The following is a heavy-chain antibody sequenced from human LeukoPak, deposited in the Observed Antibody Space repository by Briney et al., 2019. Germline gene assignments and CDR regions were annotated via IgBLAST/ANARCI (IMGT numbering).Heavy chain of an antibody. CDR3: AKEKIGGWYYFDY. J-gene: IGHJ4*02. CDR2: ISGTGTST. D-gene: IGHD6-19*01. V-gene: IGHV3-23*01. CDR1: GFTFNSYA. Sequence: GGSLTLSCAASGFTFNSYAMSWVRQAPGKGLEWVSGISGTGTSTYYADSVKGRFTISRDNSKNTLYLQMNSLRAEDAAVYYCAKEKIGGWYYFDYWGQGTLVTVSS.